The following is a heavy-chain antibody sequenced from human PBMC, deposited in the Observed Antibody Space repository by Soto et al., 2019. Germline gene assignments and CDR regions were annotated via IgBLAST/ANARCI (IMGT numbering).Heavy chain of an antibody. CDR1: GFTFSSYA. D-gene: IGHD3-22*01. CDR2: ISYDGSNK. Sequence: QVQLVESGGGVVQPGRSLRLSCAASGFTFSSYAMHWVRQAPGKGLEWVSFISYDGSNKYYADSVKGRFTISTDNSKNTLYLQTNSLRAEDTAVYYCARDRPIIVVLPGYWGQGTLVTVSS. V-gene: IGHV3-30-3*01. J-gene: IGHJ4*02. CDR3: ARDRPIIVVLPGY.